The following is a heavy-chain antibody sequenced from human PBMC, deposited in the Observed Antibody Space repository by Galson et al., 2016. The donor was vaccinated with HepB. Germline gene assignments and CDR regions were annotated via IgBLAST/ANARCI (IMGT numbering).Heavy chain of an antibody. CDR2: ITWNGDRK. Sequence: SLRLSCAASGFNFDRYAMHWVRLRPGKGLEWISSITWNGDRKDYGDSVKGRFSISRDNAKQSVFLELTTLRPDDTALYYCEKDILTRAAAGGYFDHWGQGAHVT. J-gene: IGHJ4*02. D-gene: IGHD6-13*01. V-gene: IGHV3-9*01. CDR1: GFNFDRYA. CDR3: EKDILTRAAAGGYFDH.